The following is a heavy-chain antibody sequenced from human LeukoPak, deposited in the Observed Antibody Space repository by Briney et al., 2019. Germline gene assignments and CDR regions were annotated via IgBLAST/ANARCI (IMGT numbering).Heavy chain of an antibody. CDR3: AKDASLLGDYFDY. Sequence: GGSLRLSCAASGFTFSSYGMHWVRQAPGKGLDWVAFIRYDGSNKYYADSVKGRFTISRDNSKNTLYLQMNSLRAEDTAVYYCAKDASLLGDYFDYWGQGTLVTVSS. CDR1: GFTFSSYG. J-gene: IGHJ4*02. V-gene: IGHV3-30*02. CDR2: IRYDGSNK. D-gene: IGHD3-16*01.